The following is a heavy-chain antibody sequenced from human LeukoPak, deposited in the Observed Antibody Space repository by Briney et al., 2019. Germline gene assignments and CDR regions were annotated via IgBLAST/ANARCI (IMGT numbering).Heavy chain of an antibody. CDR1: GYTFTSYD. J-gene: IGHJ4*02. V-gene: IGHV1-8*01. D-gene: IGHD3-22*01. Sequence: ASVKVSCKASGYTFTSYDINWVRQATGQGLEWMGWMNPNSGNTGYARKFQGRVTMTRNTSISTAYMELSSLRSEDTAVYYCASAGSSGYSSFDYWGQGTLVTVSS. CDR3: ASAGSSGYSSFDY. CDR2: MNPNSGNT.